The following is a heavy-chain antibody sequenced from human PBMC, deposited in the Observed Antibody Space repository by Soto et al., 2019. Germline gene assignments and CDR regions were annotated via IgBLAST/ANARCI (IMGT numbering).Heavy chain of an antibody. D-gene: IGHD3-10*01. CDR1: GDNFSTYP. J-gene: IGHJ4*02. CDR3: ARDRGARGDF. V-gene: IGHV1-69*01. Sequence: QVQLVQSGAEVKKPGSSVKVSCKASGDNFSTYPISWVRQAHGQGLEWMGGIIPIYVTANYAQKFRGRVTITADERTSTSYMELTNLRSEDTAVYYCARDRGARGDFWGQGTLVTVSS. CDR2: IIPIYVTA.